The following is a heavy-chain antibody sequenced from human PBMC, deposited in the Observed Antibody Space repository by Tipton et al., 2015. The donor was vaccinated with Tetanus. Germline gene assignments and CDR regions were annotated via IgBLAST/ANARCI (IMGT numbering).Heavy chain of an antibody. CDR3: ARDIAIVRARDWYFDV. J-gene: IGHJ2*01. CDR2: IWYDGSNK. CDR1: GFTFRSYG. V-gene: IGHV3-33*01. Sequence: SLRLSCAASGFTFRSYGMHWVRQAPGEGLEWVALIWYDGSNKNYADSVKGRFTISRDNSKNTLYLQMNSLSAEDTAVYYCARDIAIVRARDWYFDVWGRGTLVTVSS. D-gene: IGHD2/OR15-2a*01.